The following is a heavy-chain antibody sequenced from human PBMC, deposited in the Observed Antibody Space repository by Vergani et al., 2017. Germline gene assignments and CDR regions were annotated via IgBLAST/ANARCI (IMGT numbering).Heavy chain of an antibody. V-gene: IGHV4-59*01. CDR2: IYYSGST. J-gene: IGHJ5*02. CDR3: ARGHGQDYDISSGWFDP. D-gene: IGHD3-9*01. Sequence: QVQLQESGPGLVKPSETLSLTCTVSGGSISSYYWSWIRQPPGKGLEWIGYIYYSGSTNYNPSLKSRVTISVDTSKNQFSLKLSSVTAADTAVYYCARGHGQDYDISSGWFDPWGQGTLVTVSS. CDR1: GGSISSYY.